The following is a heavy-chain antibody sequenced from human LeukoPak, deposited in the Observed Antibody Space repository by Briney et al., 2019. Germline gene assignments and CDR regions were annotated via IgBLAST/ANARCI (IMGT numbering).Heavy chain of an antibody. J-gene: IGHJ4*02. CDR3: ARVRFYYDSSGYYSYFDY. Sequence: ASVKVSCKASGYTFTGYYMHWVRQAPGQGLEWMGWINPNSGGTNYAQKFQGRVTMTRDTSISTAYMELSRLRSDDTAVYYCARVRFYYDSSGYYSYFDYWGQGTLVTVSS. D-gene: IGHD3-22*01. V-gene: IGHV1-2*02. CDR1: GYTFTGYY. CDR2: INPNSGGT.